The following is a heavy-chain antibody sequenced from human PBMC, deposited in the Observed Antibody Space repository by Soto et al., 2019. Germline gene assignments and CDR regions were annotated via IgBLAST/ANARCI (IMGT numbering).Heavy chain of an antibody. CDR1: GGTFSSYA. J-gene: IGHJ4*02. V-gene: IGHV1-69*13. CDR2: IIPIFGTA. D-gene: IGHD2-21*02. Sequence: ASVKVSCKASGGTFSSYAISWVRQAPGQGLEWMGGIIPIFGTANYAQKFQGRVTITADESTSTAYMELSSLRSEDTAVYYCARAPTEASDCYAFDYWGQGTLVTVSS. CDR3: ARAPTEASDCYAFDY.